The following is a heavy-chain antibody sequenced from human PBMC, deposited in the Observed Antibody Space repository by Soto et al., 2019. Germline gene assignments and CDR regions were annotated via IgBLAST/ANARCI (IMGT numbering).Heavy chain of an antibody. V-gene: IGHV1-2*04. CDR2: INPNSGGT. CDR3: ARGRRIAARRVGWFDP. J-gene: IGHJ5*02. Sequence: ASVKVSCKXSGYTFTGYYMHWVRQAPGQGLEWMGWINPNSGGTNYAQKFRGWVTMTRDTSISTAYMELSRLRSDDTAVYYCARGRRIAARRVGWFDPWGQGTLVTVSS. D-gene: IGHD6-6*01. CDR1: GYTFTGYY.